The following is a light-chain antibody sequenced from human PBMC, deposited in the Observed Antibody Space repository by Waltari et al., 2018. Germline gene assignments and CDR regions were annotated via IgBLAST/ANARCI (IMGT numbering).Light chain of an antibody. Sequence: EIVLTQSPATLSLSPGERATLSCRASQSVSSYLAWYQQNPGQAPRLLIYDASTRAPGIPARFSGRGSGTDFTLTISSLEPEDFAVYYCQQRSNWPPYTFGQGTKLEIK. CDR1: QSVSSY. CDR2: DAS. J-gene: IGKJ2*01. V-gene: IGKV3-11*01. CDR3: QQRSNWPPYT.